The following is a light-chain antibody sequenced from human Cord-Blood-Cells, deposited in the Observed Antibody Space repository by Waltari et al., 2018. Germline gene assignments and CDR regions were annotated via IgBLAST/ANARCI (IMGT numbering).Light chain of an antibody. Sequence: QSALTHPASVSGSPGHSITISCTGTSIDVGGYTLVSWYHQHPGKAPKLMIYEVSKLPAGVSNRFSGSKSGNTASLTISGLQAEDEADYYCCSYAGSSAYVFGTGTKVTVL. CDR3: CSYAGSSAYV. CDR2: EVS. V-gene: IGLV2-23*02. J-gene: IGLJ1*01. CDR1: SIDVGGYTL.